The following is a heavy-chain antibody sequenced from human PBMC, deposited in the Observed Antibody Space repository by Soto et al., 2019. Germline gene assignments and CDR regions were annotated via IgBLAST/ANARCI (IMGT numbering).Heavy chain of an antibody. V-gene: IGHV3-30*18. CDR3: AKGLPVVGAHSSYYYGMDV. CDR2: ISYDGSNK. J-gene: IGHJ6*02. CDR1: GFTFSSYG. D-gene: IGHD2-15*01. Sequence: QTGGSLRLSCAASGFTFSSYGMHWVRQAPGKGLEWVAVISYDGSNKYYADSVKGRFTISRDNSKNTLYLQMNSLRAEDTAVYYCAKGLPVVGAHSSYYYGMDVWGQGTTVTVSS.